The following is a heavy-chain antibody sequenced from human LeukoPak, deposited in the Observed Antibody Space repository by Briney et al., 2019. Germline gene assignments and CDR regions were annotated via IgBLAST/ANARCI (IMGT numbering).Heavy chain of an antibody. D-gene: IGHD6-19*01. V-gene: IGHV3-11*03. CDR3: AKPLSGWYTQWEGVHY. CDR1: GFTFSHYY. Sequence: PGGSLRLSCVASGFTFSHYYMTWIRQAPGKGLEWVSYIKDGNSYTHYADSVKGRFTISRDNAKDSLYLQMNSLRADDTAVYYCAKPLSGWYTQWEGVHYWGQGTLVTVSS. J-gene: IGHJ4*02. CDR2: IKDGNSYT.